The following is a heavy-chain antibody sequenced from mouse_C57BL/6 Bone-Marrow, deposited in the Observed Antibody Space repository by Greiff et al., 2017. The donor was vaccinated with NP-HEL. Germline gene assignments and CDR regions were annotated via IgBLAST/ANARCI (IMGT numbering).Heavy chain of an antibody. Sequence: VHVKQSGAELVRPGASVKLSCTASGFNIKDYYMHWVKQRPEQGLEWIGRIDPEDGDTEYAPKFQGKATMTADTSSNTAYLQLSSLTSEDTAVYYCTTEGNLYYFDCWGQGTTLTVSS. CDR2: IDPEDGDT. CDR1: GFNIKDYY. CDR3: TTEGNLYYFDC. J-gene: IGHJ2*01. D-gene: IGHD2-1*01. V-gene: IGHV14-1*01.